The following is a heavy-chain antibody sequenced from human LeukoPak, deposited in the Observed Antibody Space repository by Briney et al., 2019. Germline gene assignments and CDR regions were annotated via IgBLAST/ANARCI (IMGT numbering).Heavy chain of an antibody. J-gene: IGHJ4*02. CDR2: ISSSGSTI. Sequence: LGGSLRLSCAASGFTFSDYYMNWIRQAPGKGLEWVSYISSSGSTIYYADSVKGRFTISRDNAKNSLYLQMNSLRAEDTAVYYCARDLSSIAARGPFGYWGQGTLVTVSS. CDR3: ARDLSSIAARGPFGY. V-gene: IGHV3-11*01. D-gene: IGHD6-6*01. CDR1: GFTFSDYY.